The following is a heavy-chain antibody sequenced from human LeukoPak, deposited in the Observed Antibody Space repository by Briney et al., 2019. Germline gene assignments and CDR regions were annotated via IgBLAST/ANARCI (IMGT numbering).Heavy chain of an antibody. CDR1: GGSISRYN. Sequence: SGTLSLTCTVSGGSISRYNSSCIRQPPGEGLEWMWHIYYGGSTNYNPALKSRVTISVDTSKNQFSLKLSSVTAAAAAVYYCARDGSYSSSWYFNGLDYWGQGTLVTVSS. CDR3: ARDGSYSSSWYFNGLDY. J-gene: IGHJ4*02. V-gene: IGHV4-59*01. CDR2: IYYGGST. D-gene: IGHD6-13*01.